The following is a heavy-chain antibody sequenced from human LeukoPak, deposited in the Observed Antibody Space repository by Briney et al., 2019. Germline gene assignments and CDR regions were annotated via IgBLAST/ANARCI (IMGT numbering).Heavy chain of an antibody. J-gene: IGHJ5*02. Sequence: SETLSLTCTVSGGSISSSSYYWSWIRQPPGKGLEWIGYIYYSGSTDYNPSLKSRVTISVDTSKNQFSLKLSSVTAADTAVYYCARYRGYYPVSKARNWFDPWGQGTLVTVSS. CDR2: IYYSGST. V-gene: IGHV4-61*01. D-gene: IGHD3-22*01. CDR3: ARYRGYYPVSKARNWFDP. CDR1: GGSISSSSYY.